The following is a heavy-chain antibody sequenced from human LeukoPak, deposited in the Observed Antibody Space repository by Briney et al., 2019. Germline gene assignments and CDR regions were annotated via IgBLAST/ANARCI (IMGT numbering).Heavy chain of an antibody. CDR1: GGSFSGYY. Sequence: SETLSLTCAVYGGSFSGYYWGWIRQPPGKGLEWIASFHHSGNTYYTPSLKSRVTISVDTSKNQFSLKLYSVSAADTGLYYCARDRGWQPDYWGQGTMVTVSS. CDR2: FHHSGNT. D-gene: IGHD1-14*01. V-gene: IGHV4-34*01. J-gene: IGHJ3*01. CDR3: ARDRGWQPDY.